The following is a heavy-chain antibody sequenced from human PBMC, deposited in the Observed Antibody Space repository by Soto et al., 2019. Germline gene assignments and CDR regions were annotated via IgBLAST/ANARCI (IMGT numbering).Heavy chain of an antibody. CDR2: IWYDGSNK. CDR3: ARQLSDGDQGFDY. V-gene: IGHV3-33*01. CDR1: GFTFSSYG. D-gene: IGHD4-17*01. Sequence: QVQLVESGGGVVQPGRSLRLSCAASGFTFSSYGMHWVRQAPGKGLEWVAVIWYDGSNKYYADSVKGRFTISRANSKNTLYLQMNSLRAEDTAVYYCARQLSDGDQGFDYWGQGTLVTVSS. J-gene: IGHJ4*02.